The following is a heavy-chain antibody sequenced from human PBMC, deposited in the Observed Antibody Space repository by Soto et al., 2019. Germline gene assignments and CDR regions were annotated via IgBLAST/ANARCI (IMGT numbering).Heavy chain of an antibody. V-gene: IGHV4-31*03. Sequence: KTSETLSLTCTVSGGSISSGGYYWSWIRQHPGKGLEWIGYIYYSGSTYYNPSLKSRVTISVDTSKNQFSLKLSSVTAADTAVYYCARARSNDKTFDPWGQGTLVTVSS. D-gene: IGHD4-4*01. J-gene: IGHJ5*02. CDR2: IYYSGST. CDR3: ARARSNDKTFDP. CDR1: GGSISSGGYY.